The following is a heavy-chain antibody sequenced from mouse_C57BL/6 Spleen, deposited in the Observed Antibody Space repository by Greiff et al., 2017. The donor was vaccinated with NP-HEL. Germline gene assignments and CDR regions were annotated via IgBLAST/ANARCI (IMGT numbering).Heavy chain of an antibody. CDR3: ASGDYYAKVDY. Sequence: EVQLVESGGGLVKPGGSLKLSCAASGFTFSDYGMHWVRQAPEKGLEWVAYISSGSSTIYYADTVKGRFTISRDNAKNTLFLQMTSLRSEDTAMYYCASGDYYAKVDYWGQGTTLTVSS. D-gene: IGHD1-1*01. J-gene: IGHJ2*01. CDR2: ISSGSSTI. V-gene: IGHV5-17*01. CDR1: GFTFSDYG.